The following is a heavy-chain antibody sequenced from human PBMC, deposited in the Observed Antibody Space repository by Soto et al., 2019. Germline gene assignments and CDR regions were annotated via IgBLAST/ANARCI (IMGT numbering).Heavy chain of an antibody. V-gene: IGHV1-46*01. D-gene: IGHD4-17*01. J-gene: IGHJ5*02. Sequence: ASVKVSCKASGYTFTSYYMHWVRQAPGQGPEWMGIINPSGGSTSYAQKFQGRVTMTRDTSTSTVYMELSSLRSEDTAVYYCARDHPLRYGDPPYNWFDPWGQGTLVTVSS. CDR1: GYTFTSYY. CDR2: INPSGGST. CDR3: ARDHPLRYGDPPYNWFDP.